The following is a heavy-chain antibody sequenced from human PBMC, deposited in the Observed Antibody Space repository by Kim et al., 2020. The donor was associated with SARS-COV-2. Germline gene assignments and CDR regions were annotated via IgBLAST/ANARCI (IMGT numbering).Heavy chain of an antibody. J-gene: IGHJ4*02. D-gene: IGHD1-1*01. CDR2: IIPILGIA. CDR3: ARLQGLTGRAVL. V-gene: IGHV1-69*04. Sequence: SVKVSCKASGGTFSSYAISWVRQAPGQGLEWMGRIIPILGIANYAQKFQGRVTITADKSTSTAYMELSSLRSEDTAVYYCARLQGLTGRAVLWGQGTLVTVSS. CDR1: GGTFSSYA.